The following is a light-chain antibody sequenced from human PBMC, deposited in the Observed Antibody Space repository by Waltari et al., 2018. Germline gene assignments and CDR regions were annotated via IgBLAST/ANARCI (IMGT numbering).Light chain of an antibody. J-gene: IGLJ2*01. CDR2: DVS. V-gene: IGLV2-14*01. CDR3: SSQSSNNVVL. CDR1: SNDVGGYNS. Sequence: QSALTQPASVSGSPGQSVTIFCPGTSNDVGGYNSVPWYQEHPGQAPRVIIYDVSDRPSGVSDRFSGSKSGNTASLTISGLQSEDEADYYCSSQSSNNVVLFGGGTKLTVL.